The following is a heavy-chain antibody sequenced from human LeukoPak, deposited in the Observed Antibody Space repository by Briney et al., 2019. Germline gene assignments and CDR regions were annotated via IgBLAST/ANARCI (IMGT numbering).Heavy chain of an antibody. D-gene: IGHD3-16*02. Sequence: ASVKVSCKASGYAFTNYAMNWVRQAPGQGLEWMGWIHPSTGNPTYAQGFTGRFVFSLDTSVSTTYLQISSLKAEDTAVYYCARAFQSLGGLSLPDFWGQGTLVTVSS. J-gene: IGHJ4*02. CDR1: GYAFTNYA. CDR3: ARAFQSLGGLSLPDF. CDR2: IHPSTGNP. V-gene: IGHV7-4-1*02.